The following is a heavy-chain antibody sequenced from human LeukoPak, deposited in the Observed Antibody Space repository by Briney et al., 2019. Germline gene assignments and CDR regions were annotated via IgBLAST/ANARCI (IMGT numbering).Heavy chain of an antibody. CDR1: GGSISSGSYY. CDR2: IYTSGST. D-gene: IGHD6-6*01. Sequence: PSETLSLTCTVSGGSISSGSYYWSWIRQPAGKGLEWIGRIYTSGSTNYNPSLKSRVTISVDRSKNQFSLKLSSVTAADTAVYYCARTTEQLRPTYYFDYWGQGTLVTVSS. V-gene: IGHV4-61*02. CDR3: ARTTEQLRPTYYFDY. J-gene: IGHJ4*02.